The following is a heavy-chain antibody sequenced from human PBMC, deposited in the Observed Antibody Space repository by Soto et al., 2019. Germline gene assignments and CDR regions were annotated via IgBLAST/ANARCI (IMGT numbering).Heavy chain of an antibody. CDR1: GFKYTDFA. Sequence: VQLVESGGGEVQPGRSLRLSCAASGFKYTDFALHWVRQAPGKGLEWVAIISYDGSDKYYAYYVKGRFVISRDNHKNTLYLEKNSRRPEDTSVYFCARRAWDSYYAIDIRDQGTTVTV. V-gene: IGHV3-30*09. CDR3: ARRAWDSYYAIDI. CDR2: ISYDGSDK. J-gene: IGHJ6*02. D-gene: IGHD3-22*01.